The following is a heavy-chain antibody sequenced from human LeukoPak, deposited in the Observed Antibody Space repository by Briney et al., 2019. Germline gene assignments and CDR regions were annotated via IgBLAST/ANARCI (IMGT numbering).Heavy chain of an antibody. Sequence: GSVKVSCKASGYTFTGYYMHWVRQAPGQGLEWMGWINPNSGDTNYAQKVQGRVTMTRDTSISTPYMQLSSLRSDDTAVSYCAREDGQLGFDYWGQGALVAVAS. CDR3: AREDGQLGFDY. CDR1: GYTFTGYY. D-gene: IGHD6-13*01. CDR2: INPNSGDT. J-gene: IGHJ4*02. V-gene: IGHV1-2*02.